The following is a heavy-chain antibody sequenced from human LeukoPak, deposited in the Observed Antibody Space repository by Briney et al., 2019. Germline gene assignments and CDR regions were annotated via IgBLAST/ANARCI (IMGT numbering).Heavy chain of an antibody. CDR3: VRGMRSGGNSPWDS. D-gene: IGHD4-23*01. CDR2: IFYNGNT. V-gene: IGHV4-31*03. Sequence: SETLSLTCTVSGASMNSSGYYRSWIRQHPVKGLEWIGYIFYNGNTYYNPSVKSRVTISGDTSKNRFSLNLRSVTAADTAMYYCVRGMRSGGNSPWDSWGQGTLVTASS. J-gene: IGHJ4*02. CDR1: GASMNSSGYY.